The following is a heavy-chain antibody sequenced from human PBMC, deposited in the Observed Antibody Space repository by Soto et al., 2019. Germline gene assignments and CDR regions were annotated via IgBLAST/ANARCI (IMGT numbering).Heavy chain of an antibody. D-gene: IGHD2-2*01. J-gene: IGHJ3*02. CDR2: ISTTSTYT. V-gene: IGHV3-21*01. CDR3: ARDDGLSSTNVKAFDI. Sequence: ELQLVESGGGLVEPGESLRLSCAASGFTFSSYYMNWVRQAPGKGLEWVSSISTTSTYTHYADSLKGRFTISRDNAKKLLYLQMDSRRAEDTAVYYCARDDGLSSTNVKAFDIWGQGTKVTVSS. CDR1: GFTFSSYY.